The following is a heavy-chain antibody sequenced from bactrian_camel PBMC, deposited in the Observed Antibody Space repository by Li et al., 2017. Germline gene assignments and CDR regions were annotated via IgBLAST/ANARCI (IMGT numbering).Heavy chain of an antibody. CDR3: VRGGLDY. Sequence: QVQLVESGGGLVQPGGSLRLSCAASLFTFNNGWMNWDRQAPGKEREGVATILGGGTPTFYADSVRSRFFVSRDDAKNTVSLSMTSLKPEDSAVYFCVRGGLDYWGLGTQVTVS. CDR1: LFTFNNGW. CDR2: ILGGGTPT. V-gene: IGHV3S25*01. J-gene: IGHJ4*01.